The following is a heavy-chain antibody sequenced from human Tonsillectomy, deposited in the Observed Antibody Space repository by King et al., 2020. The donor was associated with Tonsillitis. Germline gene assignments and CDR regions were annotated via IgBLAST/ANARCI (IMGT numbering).Heavy chain of an antibody. Sequence: VQLVQPGAEVRTPGASVKVSCMVSGYTLTELSMHWVRQAPGKGLEWMGGFDPEYGKTIYAQKFQGRVTMTEDTSSDTAYMELSSLRSEDTAVYFCATDLAAAGRRDYYSGMDVWGQGATVTVSS. CDR2: FDPEYGKT. D-gene: IGHD6-13*01. CDR3: ATDLAAAGRRDYYSGMDV. CDR1: GYTLTELS. V-gene: IGHV1-24*01. J-gene: IGHJ6*02.